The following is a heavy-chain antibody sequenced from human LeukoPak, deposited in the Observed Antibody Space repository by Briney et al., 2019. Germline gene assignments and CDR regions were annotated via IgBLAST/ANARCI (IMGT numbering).Heavy chain of an antibody. J-gene: IGHJ4*02. V-gene: IGHV3-7*01. CDR2: IKQDGSEK. CDR3: ARGPKFGESTENDIDY. D-gene: IGHD3-10*01. Sequence: GGSLRLSCAASGFTFSSYWMSWVRQAPGKGLEWVANIKQDGSEKYYVDSVKGRFTISRDNAKNSLYLQMNSLRAEDTAVYYCARGPKFGESTENDIDYWGQGTLVTVSS. CDR1: GFTFSSYW.